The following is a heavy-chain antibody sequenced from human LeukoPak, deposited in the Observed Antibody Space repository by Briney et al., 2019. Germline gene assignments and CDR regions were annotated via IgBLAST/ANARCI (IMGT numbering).Heavy chain of an antibody. D-gene: IGHD4/OR15-4a*01. Sequence: GRSLRLSCAASGFTFDDYAMHWVRQAPGKGLEWVSGISWNSGSIGYADSVKGRFTISRDNAKNSLYLQMNSLRAEDTALYYCAKATTGDYGTFDYWGQGTLVTVSS. CDR2: ISWNSGSI. V-gene: IGHV3-9*01. CDR3: AKATTGDYGTFDY. CDR1: GFTFDDYA. J-gene: IGHJ4*02.